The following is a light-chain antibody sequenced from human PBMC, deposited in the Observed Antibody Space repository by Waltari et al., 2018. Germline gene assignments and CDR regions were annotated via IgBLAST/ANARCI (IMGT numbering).Light chain of an antibody. CDR2: DAS. CDR1: QAISSA. Sequence: AVQLTQSPSSLSASVGDRVTITCRASQAISSALAWYQQKPGKAPNLLIYDASNMETGVPSRFSGSGSGTEFTLTISSLQPDDFAAYYCQHYNSYPYTFGQGTKLEIK. J-gene: IGKJ2*01. V-gene: IGKV1-13*02. CDR3: QHYNSYPYT.